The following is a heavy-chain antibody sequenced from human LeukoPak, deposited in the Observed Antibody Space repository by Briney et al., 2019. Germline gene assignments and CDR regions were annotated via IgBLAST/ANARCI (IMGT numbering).Heavy chain of an antibody. D-gene: IGHD5-18*01. CDR3: ARMADTAIVPPFRWSFGSYYFDY. CDR2: IIPIFGTA. CDR1: GGTFSSYA. V-gene: IGHV1-69*13. Sequence: SVKVSCKASGGTFSSYAISWVRQAPGQGLEWMGGIIPIFGTANYAQKFQGRVTITADESTSTAYMELSSLRSEDTAVYYCARMADTAIVPPFRWSFGSYYFDYWGQGTLVTVSS. J-gene: IGHJ4*02.